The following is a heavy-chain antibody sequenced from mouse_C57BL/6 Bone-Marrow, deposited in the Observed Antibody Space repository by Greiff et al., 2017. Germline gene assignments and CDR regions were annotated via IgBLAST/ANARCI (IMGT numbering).Heavy chain of an antibody. V-gene: IGHV14-4*01. Sequence: EVQLKESGAELVRPGASVKLSCTASGFNIKDDYMHWVKQRPEQGLEWIGWIDPENGDTEYASKFQGKATITADTSSNTAYLQLSSLTSEDTAVYYCTTSYGNYVYWYFDVWGTGTTVTVSS. J-gene: IGHJ1*03. D-gene: IGHD2-1*01. CDR2: IDPENGDT. CDR3: TTSYGNYVYWYFDV. CDR1: GFNIKDDY.